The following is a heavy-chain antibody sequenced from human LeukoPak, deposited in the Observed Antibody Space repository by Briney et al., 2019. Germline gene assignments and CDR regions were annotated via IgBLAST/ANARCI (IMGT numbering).Heavy chain of an antibody. CDR1: GFTFSSYS. Sequence: GGSLRLSCAASGFTFSSYSMNWVRQAPGQGLEWVSSISSSSSYIYYADSVKGRFTISRDNAKNSLYLQMNRLRAEDTAVYYCARDQIASDWFDLWGQGTLVTVSS. CDR3: ARDQIASDWFDL. J-gene: IGHJ5*02. CDR2: ISSSSSYI. V-gene: IGHV3-21*01.